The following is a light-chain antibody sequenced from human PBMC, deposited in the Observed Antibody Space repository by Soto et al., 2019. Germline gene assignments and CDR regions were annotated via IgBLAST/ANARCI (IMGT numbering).Light chain of an antibody. CDR3: QQYNSYSSLT. V-gene: IGKV1-5*01. J-gene: IGKJ4*01. Sequence: DIQMTQSPSTLSASVGDRVTITCRASQSISSWLAWYQQKPGKAPKLLIYDASSLESGVPSRFSGSGSGTEFTLPIRSLQPDDFATYYCQQYNSYSSLTFGGGTKVEIK. CDR2: DAS. CDR1: QSISSW.